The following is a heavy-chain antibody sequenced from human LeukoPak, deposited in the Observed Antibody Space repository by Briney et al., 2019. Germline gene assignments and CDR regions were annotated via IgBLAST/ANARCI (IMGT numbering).Heavy chain of an antibody. CDR3: AKDSTAGGYGDYLFDY. J-gene: IGHJ4*02. CDR1: GFTFSSYS. V-gene: IGHV3-48*01. Sequence: GGSLRLSCAASGFTFSSYSMNWVRQAPGKGLEWVSYISSSSSTIYYADSVKGRFTISRDNSKNTLYLQMNSLRAEDTAVYYCAKDSTAGGYGDYLFDYWGQGTLVTVSS. D-gene: IGHD4-17*01. CDR2: ISSSSSTI.